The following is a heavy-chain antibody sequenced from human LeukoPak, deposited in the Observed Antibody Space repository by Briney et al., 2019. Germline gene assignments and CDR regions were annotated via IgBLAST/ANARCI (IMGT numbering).Heavy chain of an antibody. CDR2: FDPEDGET. V-gene: IGHV1-24*01. J-gene: IGHJ3*02. Sequence: VASVKVSCKVSGYTLTELFIHWVRQAPGKGLEWMGGFDPEDGETIYAQKFQGRVTMTEDTSTDTAYMELRSLRSDDTAVYYCARTFTSCYEMSGGSCFDAFDIWGQGTMVTVSS. CDR1: GYTLTELF. CDR3: ARTFTSCYEMSGGSCFDAFDI. D-gene: IGHD2-15*01.